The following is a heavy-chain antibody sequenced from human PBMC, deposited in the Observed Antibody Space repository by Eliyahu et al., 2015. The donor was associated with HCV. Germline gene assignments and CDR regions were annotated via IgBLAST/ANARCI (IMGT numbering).Heavy chain of an antibody. CDR1: GFTXSNAG. CDR3: TTTISNDYGGITETYYFDY. D-gene: IGHD4-23*01. CDR2: IKSKTDGGTT. Sequence: EVQLVESGGGLVKPGGSLXLSCAASGFTXSNAGMGWXRRAPGKGLGWVGRIKSKTDGGTTDYAAPVKGRFTISRDDSKNTLYLQMNSLKTEDTAVYYCTTTISNDYGGITETYYFDYWGQGTLVTVSS. V-gene: IGHV3-15*01. J-gene: IGHJ4*02.